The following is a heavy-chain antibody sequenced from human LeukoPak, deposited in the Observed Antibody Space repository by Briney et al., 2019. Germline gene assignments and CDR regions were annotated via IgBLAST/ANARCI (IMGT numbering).Heavy chain of an antibody. D-gene: IGHD6-19*01. V-gene: IGHV7-4-1*02. CDR1: GYTFTSYA. CDR2: INTNTGNP. J-gene: IGHJ3*02. Sequence: ASVKVSCKASGYTFTSYAMNWVRQAPGQGLEWMGWINTNTGNPTYAQGFTGRFVFSLDTSVSTAYLQISSLKAEDTAVYYCARDRDFARAVAGKLDAFDIWGQGTMVTVSS. CDR3: ARDRDFARAVAGKLDAFDI.